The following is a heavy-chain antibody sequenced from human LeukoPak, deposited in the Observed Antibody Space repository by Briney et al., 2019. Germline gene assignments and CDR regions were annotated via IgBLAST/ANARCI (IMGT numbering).Heavy chain of an antibody. V-gene: IGHV4-59*01. CDR1: GGSISSYY. J-gene: IGHJ4*02. CDR3: ARDGSYLYFDY. Sequence: SETLSLTCTVSGGSISSYYWSWIRQPPGKGLEWIGYIYYSGSTNYNPSLKSRVTISVDTSKNQFSLKLSSVTAADTAVYYCARDGSYLYFDYWGQGTLVTVSS. CDR2: IYYSGST. D-gene: IGHD1-26*01.